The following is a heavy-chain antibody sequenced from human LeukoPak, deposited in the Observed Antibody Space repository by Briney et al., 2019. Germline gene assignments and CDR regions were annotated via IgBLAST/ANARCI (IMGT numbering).Heavy chain of an antibody. D-gene: IGHD3-22*01. CDR1: GFTFSKAW. V-gene: IGHV3-15*01. Sequence: GGSLRLSCEASGFTFSKAWMSWVRQAPGRGLEGVGRIKSEAYVGTTDYAAPVSGRFTISRDDSRNTLYLQMNGLKAEDTAVYYCTTDYYDSVGYSSYYWGQGTLVTVSS. CDR2: IKSEAYVGTT. CDR3: TTDYYDSVGYSSYY. J-gene: IGHJ4*02.